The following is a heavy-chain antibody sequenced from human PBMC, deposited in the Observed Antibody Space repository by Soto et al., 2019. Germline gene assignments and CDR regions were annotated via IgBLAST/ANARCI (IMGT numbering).Heavy chain of an antibody. CDR2: IYFDGMT. CDR3: ARDRYGDYYAY. Sequence: SETLSLTCTVSGASLSSGGYYWNWIRQHPGKGLEWIGYIYFDGMTYYNPSLESRVTMSIDASKNQFSLHLSSVTAADTAVYYCARDRYGDYYAYWGQGLLVTVSS. J-gene: IGHJ4*02. V-gene: IGHV4-31*03. D-gene: IGHD3-22*01. CDR1: GASLSSGGYY.